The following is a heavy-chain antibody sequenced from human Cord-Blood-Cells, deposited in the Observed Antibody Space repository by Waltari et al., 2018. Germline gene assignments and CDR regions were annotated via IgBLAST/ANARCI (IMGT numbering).Heavy chain of an antibody. V-gene: IGHV3-48*02. CDR2: ISSSSTI. CDR3: ARERGRVLQLVRDAFDI. Sequence: EVQLVESGGGLVQPGGSLILSCAASGFTFSSYSMNWVRQAPGKGLEWVSYISSSSTIYYADSVKGRFTISRENAKNSLYLQMNSLRDEDTAVYYCARERGRVLQLVRDAFDIWGQGTMVTVSS. CDR1: GFTFSSYS. D-gene: IGHD6-6*01. J-gene: IGHJ3*02.